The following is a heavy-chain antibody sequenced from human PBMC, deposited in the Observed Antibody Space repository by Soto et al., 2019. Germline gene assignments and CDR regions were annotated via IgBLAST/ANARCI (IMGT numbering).Heavy chain of an antibody. CDR2: ISSSSSYI. D-gene: IGHD6-19*01. CDR1: GFTFSSYS. CDR3: AREIHGYSSGWYYYYYGMDV. V-gene: IGHV3-21*01. J-gene: IGHJ6*02. Sequence: GGSLRLSCAASGFTFSSYSMNWVRQAPGKGLEWVSSISSSSSYIYYADSVKGRFTISRDNAKNSLYLQMNSLRAEDTAVYYCAREIHGYSSGWYYYYYGMDVWGQGTTVTVS.